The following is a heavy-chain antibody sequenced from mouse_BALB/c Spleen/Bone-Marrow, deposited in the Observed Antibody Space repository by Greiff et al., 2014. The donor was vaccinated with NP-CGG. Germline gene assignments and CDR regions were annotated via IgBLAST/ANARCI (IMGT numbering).Heavy chain of an antibody. D-gene: IGHD1-1*01. CDR3: ARSGIGYYYGSNSYAMDY. CDR1: GFTFSSFG. CDR2: ISSGSSTI. V-gene: IGHV5-17*02. Sequence: EVKLMESGGGLVQPGGSRKLSCAASGFTFSSFGMHWVRQAPENGLEWVAYISSGSSTIYYADTVKGRFTISRDNPKNTLFLQMTSLRSEDTAMYYCARSGIGYYYGSNSYAMDYWGQGTSVTVSS. J-gene: IGHJ4*01.